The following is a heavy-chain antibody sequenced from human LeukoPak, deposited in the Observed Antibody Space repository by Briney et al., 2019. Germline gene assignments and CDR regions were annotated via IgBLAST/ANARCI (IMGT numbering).Heavy chain of an antibody. CDR2: INPNSGDT. Sequence: ASVKVSCKASGYTFTGYYIHWVRQAPGQGLEWMGWINPNSGDTNYAQKFQGRVTMTRDTSISTAYMELSRLRSDDSAVYYCARDWDCSTTSCWQYAFDYWGQGTLVTVSS. D-gene: IGHD2-2*01. J-gene: IGHJ4*02. CDR1: GYTFTGYY. CDR3: ARDWDCSTTSCWQYAFDY. V-gene: IGHV1-2*02.